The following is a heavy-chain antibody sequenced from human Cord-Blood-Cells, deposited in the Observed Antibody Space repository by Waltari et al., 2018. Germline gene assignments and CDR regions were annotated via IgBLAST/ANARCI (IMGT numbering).Heavy chain of an antibody. J-gene: IGHJ3*02. D-gene: IGHD6-13*01. CDR3: ARDQGGSSSWYDAFDI. CDR2: IYTSGST. CDR1: GGSISSGSYY. Sequence: QVQLQESGPGLVKPSQTLSLTCTVSGGSISSGSYYWRWIRQPAGQGLEWIGYIYTSGSTNYNPSLKSRVTISVDTSKNQFSLKLSSVTAADTAVYYCARDQGGSSSWYDAFDIWGQGTMVTVSS. V-gene: IGHV4-61*09.